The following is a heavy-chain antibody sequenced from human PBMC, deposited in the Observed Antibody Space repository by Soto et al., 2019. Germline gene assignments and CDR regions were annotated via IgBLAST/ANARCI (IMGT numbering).Heavy chain of an antibody. CDR2: INHSGST. CDR3: ARGPYGIAAAPFDY. V-gene: IGHV4-34*01. CDR1: GGSFSGYH. D-gene: IGHD6-13*01. J-gene: IGHJ4*02. Sequence: QVQLQQWGAGLLKPSETLSLTCAVYGGSFSGYHWSWIRQPPGKGLEWIGEINHSGSTNYNPSLKSRVTISVDTSKNQFSLKMSSVTAADTAVYYCARGPYGIAAAPFDYWGQGTLVTVSS.